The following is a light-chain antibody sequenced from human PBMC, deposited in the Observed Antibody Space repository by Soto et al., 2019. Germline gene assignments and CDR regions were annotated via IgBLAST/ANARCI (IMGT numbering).Light chain of an antibody. Sequence: EIVLTQSPGTLSVSPGERVTLSCRASQSISSSYLAWYQQRPGQAPRLLIFGASYRATGIPDRFSGSGSGTDFTLTISRLEPEDFAVYYCQQDNSSPPEFTFGPGTKVDSK. CDR2: GAS. V-gene: IGKV3-20*01. CDR3: QQDNSSPPEFT. J-gene: IGKJ3*01. CDR1: QSISSSY.